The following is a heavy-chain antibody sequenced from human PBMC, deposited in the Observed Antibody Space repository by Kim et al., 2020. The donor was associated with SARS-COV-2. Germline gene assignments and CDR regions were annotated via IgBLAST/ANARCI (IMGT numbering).Heavy chain of an antibody. CDR2: IYYSGST. Sequence: SETLSLTCTVSGGSISSSSYYWGWIRQPPGKGLEWIGSIYYSGSTYYNPSLKSRVTISVDTAKNQFSLKLSSVTAADTAVYYCARHRLNLNWCNPWGQGTLVTVSS. J-gene: IGHJ5*02. V-gene: IGHV4-39*01. CDR1: GGSISSSSYY. D-gene: IGHD2-21*02. CDR3: ARHRLNLNWCNP.